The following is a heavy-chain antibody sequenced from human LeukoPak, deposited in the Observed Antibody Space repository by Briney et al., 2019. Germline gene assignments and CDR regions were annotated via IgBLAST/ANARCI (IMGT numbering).Heavy chain of an antibody. V-gene: IGHV4-34*01. CDR3: ASAVSSWFDP. J-gene: IGHJ5*02. Sequence: GSLRLSCVVSGITLSNYAMSWIRQPPGKGLEWIGEINHSGSTNYNPSLKSRVTISVDTSKNQFSLKLSSVTAADTAVYYCASAVSSWFDPWGQGTLVTVSS. CDR2: INHSGST. D-gene: IGHD2-2*01. CDR1: GITLSNYA.